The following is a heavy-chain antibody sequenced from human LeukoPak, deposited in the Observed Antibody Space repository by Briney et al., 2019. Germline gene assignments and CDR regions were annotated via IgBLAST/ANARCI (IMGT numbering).Heavy chain of an antibody. V-gene: IGHV3-7*03. D-gene: IGHD2-15*01. CDR2: INQSGRDK. J-gene: IGHJ4*02. CDR1: GFTFSDYW. Sequence: AGGSLRLSCAASGFTFSDYWMTWVRRTPGKTLEWMATINQSGRDKYYVPSVEGRFTLSRDNAKNPLYLQMNNLRAEDTAIYYCAREYCSGGTCYAPGYWGQGTLVTVSS. CDR3: AREYCSGGTCYAPGY.